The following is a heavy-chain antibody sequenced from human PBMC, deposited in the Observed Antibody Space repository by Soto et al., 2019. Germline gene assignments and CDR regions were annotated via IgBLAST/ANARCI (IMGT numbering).Heavy chain of an antibody. CDR2: ISWNSGSI. CDR3: AKDGLERGDYYYGMDV. D-gene: IGHD1-1*01. Sequence: PGGSLRLSCAASGFTFDDYAMHWVRQAPGKGLEWVSGISWNSGSIGYADSVKGRFTISRDNAKNSLYLQMNSLRAEDTALYYCAKDGLERGDYYYGMDVWGPGTTVTVSS. V-gene: IGHV3-9*01. J-gene: IGHJ6*02. CDR1: GFTFDDYA.